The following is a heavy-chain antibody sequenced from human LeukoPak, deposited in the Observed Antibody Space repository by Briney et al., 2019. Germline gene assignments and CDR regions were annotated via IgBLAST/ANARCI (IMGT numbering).Heavy chain of an antibody. D-gene: IGHD3-10*01. CDR3: VKVAKYYYGSETYYFFEH. J-gene: IGHJ4*02. CDR1: GFTFSSYE. Sequence: SLRLSCAASGFTFSSYEMNWVRQAPGKGLEWVSYISSSGSTIYYADSVKGRFTISRDSAKNSLYLQMNSLRVEDTAIYYCVKVAKYYYGSETYYFFEHWGQGTPVTASS. V-gene: IGHV3-48*03. CDR2: ISSSGSTI.